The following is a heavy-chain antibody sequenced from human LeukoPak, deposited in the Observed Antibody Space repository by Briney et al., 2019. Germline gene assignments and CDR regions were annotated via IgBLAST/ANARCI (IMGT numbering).Heavy chain of an antibody. D-gene: IGHD5-24*01. CDR1: GDSMASSGYS. CDR3: ARVRRGHFDF. J-gene: IGHJ4*02. Sequence: SETLSHTCAVSGDSMASSGYSWSWIRQPAGKGLEWIGRSYHTGSTNYNPSLSSRATISVDTSKKLFFLKLTSVTASDTAVYYCARVRRGHFDFWGQGTLVTVSS. V-gene: IGHV4-61*02. CDR2: SYHTGST.